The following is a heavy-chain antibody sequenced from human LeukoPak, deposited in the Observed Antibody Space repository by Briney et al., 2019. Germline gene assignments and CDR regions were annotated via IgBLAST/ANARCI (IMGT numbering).Heavy chain of an antibody. D-gene: IGHD2-15*01. Sequence: PGGSLRLSCAASGFTFSSYSMNWVRQAPGKGLEWVSSISSSSSYIYYADSVKGRFTISRDNAKNSLYLQMNSLRAEDTAVYYCARDRYCSGGSCYPLDYRGQGTLVTVSS. CDR3: ARDRYCSGGSCYPLDY. J-gene: IGHJ4*02. CDR2: ISSSSSYI. V-gene: IGHV3-21*01. CDR1: GFTFSSYS.